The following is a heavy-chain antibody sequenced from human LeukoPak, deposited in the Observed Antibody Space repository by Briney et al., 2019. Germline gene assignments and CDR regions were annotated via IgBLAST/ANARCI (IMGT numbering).Heavy chain of an antibody. D-gene: IGHD3-22*01. CDR1: GGSFSGYY. V-gene: IGHV4-34*01. J-gene: IGHJ3*02. Sequence: PSETLSLTCAVYGGSFSGYYWSWIRQPPGKGLEWIGEINHSGSTNYNPSLKSRVTISVDTSKKQFPLKLSSVTAADTAVYYCASTFPFYYDSSGTAGSFDIWGQGTMVTVSS. CDR2: INHSGST. CDR3: ASTFPFYYDSSGTAGSFDI.